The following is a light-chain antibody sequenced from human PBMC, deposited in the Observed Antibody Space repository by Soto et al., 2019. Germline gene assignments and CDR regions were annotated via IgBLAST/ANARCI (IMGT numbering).Light chain of an antibody. CDR2: DPS. CDR1: QPLXGN. Sequence: IVLTQSPSPLSVSPGERATLSCRASQPLXGNFAWYKWKPGQPPRLISXDPSTRATGIPGRFSGSGSGREFILTINSLQSEYFSVYYCQQYHNWPPWTFGQGTKVDIK. V-gene: IGKV3-15*01. J-gene: IGKJ1*01. CDR3: QQYHNWPPWT.